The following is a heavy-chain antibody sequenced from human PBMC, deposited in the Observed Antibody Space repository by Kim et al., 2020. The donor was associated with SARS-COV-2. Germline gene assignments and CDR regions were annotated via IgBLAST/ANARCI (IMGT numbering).Heavy chain of an antibody. Sequence: ASVKVSCKASGFTFSSHGFSWVRQAPGQGLEWMGWISAYNGDTNYAQRLQGRVTMTTDTSTNTAYLELRSLRSDDTAVYYCARTLQYDVLTGNYPPDYWGQGTLVTVSS. V-gene: IGHV1-18*01. CDR2: ISAYNGDT. CDR1: GFTFSSHG. CDR3: ARTLQYDVLTGNYPPDY. D-gene: IGHD3-9*01. J-gene: IGHJ4*02.